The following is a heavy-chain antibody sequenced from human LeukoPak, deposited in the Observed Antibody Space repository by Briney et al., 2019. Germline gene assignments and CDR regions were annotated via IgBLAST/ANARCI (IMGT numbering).Heavy chain of an antibody. Sequence: GGSLRLSCAASEFTFSSYTINWVRQAPGKGLEWVSSISSTSTYISYADSVKGRFTISRDNAKNSLYLQMNGLRAEDTAVYFCARRARDGSTWSRPYYFDYWGQGTLVTVSS. J-gene: IGHJ4*02. CDR1: EFTFSSYT. CDR2: ISSTSTYI. V-gene: IGHV3-21*04. D-gene: IGHD6-13*01. CDR3: ARRARDGSTWSRPYYFDY.